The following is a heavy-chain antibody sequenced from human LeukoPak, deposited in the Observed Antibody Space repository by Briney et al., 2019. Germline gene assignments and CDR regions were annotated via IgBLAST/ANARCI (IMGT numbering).Heavy chain of an antibody. J-gene: IGHJ4*02. CDR3: AKGYQLLPRGYFDS. Sequence: PGGSLRLSCAASGFTFSSYGMSWVRQAPGKGLEWVSAISGRGGSTYYADSVKGRFTISRDNSKNTLYLQMNSLSAETTAVYYCAKGYQLLPRGYFDSWGQGTLVTVSP. V-gene: IGHV3-23*01. CDR2: ISGRGGST. CDR1: GFTFSSYG. D-gene: IGHD2-2*01.